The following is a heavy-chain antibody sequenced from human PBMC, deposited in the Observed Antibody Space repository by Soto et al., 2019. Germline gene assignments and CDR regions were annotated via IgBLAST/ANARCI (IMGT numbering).Heavy chain of an antibody. Sequence: EVQLVESGGGVVQPGGSLRLSCAASGFTFGDYTMHWVRQAPGKGLEWVSLISWDGGSTYYADSVKGRFTISRDNSKNSLYLQMNSLRTEDTAFYYCAKDIASSGWYSLDYWGEGTLVTVSS. CDR3: AKDIASSGWYSLDY. CDR1: GFTFGDYT. CDR2: ISWDGGST. J-gene: IGHJ4*02. D-gene: IGHD6-19*01. V-gene: IGHV3-43*01.